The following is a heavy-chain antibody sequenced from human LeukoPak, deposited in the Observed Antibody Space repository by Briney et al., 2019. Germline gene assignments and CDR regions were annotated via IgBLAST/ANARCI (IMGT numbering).Heavy chain of an antibody. Sequence: ASVKVSCKASGYTFTIYAMNWVRQAPGQGLEWMGWINTNTGNPTYAQGFTGRFVFSLDTSVSTAYLQISSLKAEDTAVYYCARVRSGWPHDAFDIWGQGTMVTVSS. CDR1: GYTFTIYA. D-gene: IGHD6-19*01. CDR3: ARVRSGWPHDAFDI. J-gene: IGHJ3*02. V-gene: IGHV7-4-1*02. CDR2: INTNTGNP.